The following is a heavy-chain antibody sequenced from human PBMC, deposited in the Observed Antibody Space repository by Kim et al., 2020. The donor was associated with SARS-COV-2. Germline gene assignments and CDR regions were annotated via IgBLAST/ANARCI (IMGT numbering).Heavy chain of an antibody. J-gene: IGHJ4*02. V-gene: IGHV3-9*01. CDR2: ISWNSGSI. D-gene: IGHD3-22*01. CDR1: GFTFGDYA. CDR3: AKDITDSSGLAY. Sequence: GGSLRLSCAASGFTFGDYAMHWVRQAPGKGLEWVSGISWNSGSIGYADSVKGRFTISRDNAKNSLYLQMNSLRAEDTALYYCAKDITDSSGLAYWGQGTLVTVSS.